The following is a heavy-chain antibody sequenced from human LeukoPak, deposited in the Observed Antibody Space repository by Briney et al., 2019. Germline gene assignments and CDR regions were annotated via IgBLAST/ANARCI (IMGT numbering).Heavy chain of an antibody. CDR2: IYYSGST. Sequence: SETLSLTCTVSGGSIRSYYWNWIRQPPGKGLEWIGYIYYSGSTNYNPSLKSRVTISVDTSKNQLSLRLSSVTAADTAVYYCARDLVGAFDIWGQGTMVTVSS. V-gene: IGHV4-59*01. CDR3: ARDLVGAFDI. CDR1: GGSIRSYY. D-gene: IGHD1-26*01. J-gene: IGHJ3*02.